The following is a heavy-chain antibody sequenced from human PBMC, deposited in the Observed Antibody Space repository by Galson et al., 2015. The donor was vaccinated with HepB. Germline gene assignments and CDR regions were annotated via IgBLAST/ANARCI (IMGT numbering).Heavy chain of an antibody. CDR1: GFTFSGSA. Sequence: SLRLSCAASGFTFSGSAMHWVRQASGKGLEWVGRIRSKANSYATAYAASVKGRFTISRDDSKNTAYLQMNSLKTEDTAVYYCTSPIGGSSSRGWYFDLWGRGTLVTVSS. D-gene: IGHD6-6*01. CDR3: TSPIGGSSSRGWYFDL. CDR2: IRSKANSYAT. J-gene: IGHJ2*01. V-gene: IGHV3-73*01.